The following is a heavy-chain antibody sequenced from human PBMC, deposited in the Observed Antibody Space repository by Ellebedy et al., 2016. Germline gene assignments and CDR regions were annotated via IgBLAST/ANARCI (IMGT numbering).Heavy chain of an antibody. Sequence: SETLSLTCTVSGGSITSSSYYWGWVRQPPGKGLEWIGSFHHDGRTYYNPSLRSRVTFSVDASKNQYSLRLRSVTAADTAVFYCATSLAYLAEGLYWGQGILVTVSS. CDR1: GGSITSSSYY. J-gene: IGHJ4*02. CDR3: ATSLAYLAEGLY. V-gene: IGHV4-39*01. CDR2: FHHDGRT. D-gene: IGHD3-3*02.